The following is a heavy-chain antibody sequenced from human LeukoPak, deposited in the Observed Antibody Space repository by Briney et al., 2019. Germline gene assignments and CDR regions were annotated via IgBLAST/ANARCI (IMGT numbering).Heavy chain of an antibody. CDR3: ARGVAVSGIFFHY. CDR1: GYSISSGYY. V-gene: IGHV4-38-2*02. J-gene: IGHJ4*02. D-gene: IGHD6-19*01. Sequence: SETLSLTCTVSGYSISSGYYWGWIRPPPGKGLEWIGSIYHSGSTYYNPSLKSRVTISVDTSKNQFYLKLSSVTAADTAVYYCARGVAVSGIFFHYGGQGTLFTFSS. CDR2: IYHSGST.